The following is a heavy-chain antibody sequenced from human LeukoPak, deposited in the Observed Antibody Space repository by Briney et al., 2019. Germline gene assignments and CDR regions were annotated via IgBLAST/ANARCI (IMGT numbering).Heavy chain of an antibody. CDR3: ARRGDFWSGTYFDY. J-gene: IGHJ4*02. Sequence: SETLSLTCAVYGGSFSGYYWSWIRQPPGKGLEWIGEINHSGSINYNPSLKSRVTISVDTSKNQFSLKLRSVTAADTAVYYCARRGDFWSGTYFDYWSQGTLVTVSS. CDR1: GGSFSGYY. CDR2: INHSGSI. V-gene: IGHV4-34*01. D-gene: IGHD3-3*01.